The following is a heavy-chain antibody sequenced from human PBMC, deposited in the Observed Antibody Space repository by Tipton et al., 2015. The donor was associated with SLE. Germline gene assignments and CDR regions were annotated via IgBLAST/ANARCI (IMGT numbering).Heavy chain of an antibody. J-gene: IGHJ3*02. CDR3: ARAAWMSSAWAFDI. CDR1: GGSFSGYY. V-gene: IGHV4-34*01. Sequence: GLVKPSETLSLTCAVYGGSFSGYYWSWIRQPPGKGLEWIGEINHSGSTNYNPSLKSRVTISVDTSKNQFSLKLSSVTAADTAVFYCARAAWMSSAWAFDIWGQGTMVTVSS. CDR2: INHSGST. D-gene: IGHD6-25*01.